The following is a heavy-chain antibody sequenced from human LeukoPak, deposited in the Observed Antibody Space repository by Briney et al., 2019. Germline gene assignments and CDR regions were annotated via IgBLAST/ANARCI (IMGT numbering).Heavy chain of an antibody. CDR1: GFTFSSYS. CDR3: AREVRGVMPLLP. CDR2: ISSSSSYI. D-gene: IGHD3-10*01. Sequence: PGGSLRLSCAASGFTFSSYSMNWVRQAPGKGLEWVSSISSSSSYIYYADSVKGRFTISRDNAKNSLYLQMNSLRAEDTAVYYCAREVRGVMPLLPWGQGTMVTVSS. V-gene: IGHV3-21*01. J-gene: IGHJ3*01.